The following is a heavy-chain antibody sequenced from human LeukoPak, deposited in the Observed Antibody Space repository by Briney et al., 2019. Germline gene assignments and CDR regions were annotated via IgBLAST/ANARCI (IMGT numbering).Heavy chain of an antibody. J-gene: IGHJ4*02. D-gene: IGHD2-15*01. CDR1: GFTFSSYE. CDR3: ASPLGYGSRVGCMGPLWK. V-gene: IGHV4-38-2*01. Sequence: GSLRLSCAASGFTFSSYEMNWVRQAPGKGLEWIGSIYHSGTTYYNPSLKSRVTISVDTSKNQFSLKLSSVTASDTAVYYCASPLGYGSRVGCMGPLWKGGQEPLST. CDR2: IYHSGTT.